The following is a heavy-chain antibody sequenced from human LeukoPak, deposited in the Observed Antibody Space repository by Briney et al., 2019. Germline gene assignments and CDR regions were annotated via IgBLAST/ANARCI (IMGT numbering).Heavy chain of an antibody. Sequence: NGSGPTLVNPTQTLTLTCTFSGFSLSSSGVGVGWIRQPPGKALEWLAIIYWDDDKRYSPSLKSSLTITKDTSKNQVVLTMTNMDPVDTATYYCDRSSITYPFEYWAKGTLVTVSS. D-gene: IGHD1-14*01. V-gene: IGHV2-5*02. J-gene: IGHJ4*02. CDR2: IYWDDDK. CDR3: DRSSITYPFEY. CDR1: GFSLSSSGVG.